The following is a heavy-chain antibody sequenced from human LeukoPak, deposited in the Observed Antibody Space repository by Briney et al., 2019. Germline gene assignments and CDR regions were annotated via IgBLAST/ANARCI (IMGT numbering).Heavy chain of an antibody. J-gene: IGHJ4*02. CDR3: ATSIDYKVAPFDL. CDR1: VGSIRDYQ. V-gene: IGHV4-4*07. CDR2: INPKGGT. Sequence: PSETLSLTCAVSVGSIRDYQWSWVRQPPGKGLEWIGHINPKGGTGYNPSLRSRLSFSIDTSREQFSLKLSSVTAAYTAMNYCATSIDYKVAPFDLWGLGTQVTVAS. D-gene: IGHD3-10*01.